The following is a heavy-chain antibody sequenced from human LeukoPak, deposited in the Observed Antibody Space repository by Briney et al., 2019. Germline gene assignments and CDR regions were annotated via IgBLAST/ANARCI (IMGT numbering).Heavy chain of an antibody. V-gene: IGHV1-69*05. CDR3: ARDGRIVGATGYPLLWGCYYYMDV. D-gene: IGHD1-26*01. J-gene: IGHJ6*03. Sequence: SVKVSCKASGGTFSSYAISWVRQAPGQGLEWMGGIIPIFGTANYAQKFQGRVTITTDESTSTAYMELSSLRSEDTAVYYCARDGRIVGATGYPLLWGCYYYMDVWGKGATVTVSS. CDR1: GGTFSSYA. CDR2: IIPIFGTA.